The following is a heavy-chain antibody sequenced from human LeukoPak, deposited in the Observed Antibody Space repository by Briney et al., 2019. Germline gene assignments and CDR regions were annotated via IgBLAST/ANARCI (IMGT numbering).Heavy chain of an antibody. J-gene: IGHJ4*02. CDR1: RYSISSGYY. D-gene: IGHD2-15*01. CDR3: AREPICSGGSCYADNTYYFDY. CDR2: IYTSGST. V-gene: IGHV4-38-2*02. Sequence: SETLSLTYTVSRYSISSGYYWAWIRQPPGKGLEWIGRIYTSGSTNYNPSLKSRVTMSVDTSKNQFSLKLSSVTAADTAVYYCAREPICSGGSCYADNTYYFDYWGQGTLVTVSS.